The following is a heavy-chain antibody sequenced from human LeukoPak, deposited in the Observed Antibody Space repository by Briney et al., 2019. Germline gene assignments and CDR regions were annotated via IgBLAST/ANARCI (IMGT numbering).Heavy chain of an antibody. Sequence: GGSLRLSCAAAGFTFNYAWMSWVRQVPGKGLEWVGQTVSEIDGGTTDYATPVKGRFTISRDDSKSTLYLQMNSLKIEDTAVYYCTTDEDWNYARKDVWGQGATVIVSS. CDR3: TTDEDWNYARKDV. J-gene: IGHJ6*02. D-gene: IGHD1-7*01. CDR1: GFTFNYAW. V-gene: IGHV3-15*04. CDR2: TVSEIDGGTT.